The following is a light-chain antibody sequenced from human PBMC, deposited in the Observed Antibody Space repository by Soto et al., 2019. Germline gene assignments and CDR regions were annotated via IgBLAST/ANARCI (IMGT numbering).Light chain of an antibody. Sequence: EIVLTQSPGTLSLSPGERATLSCRASQSVSSRYFAWYQQKPGQAPRLLIYGASSRATGIPDRFSGSGSGTDFPLTISRLEPEDFAVYYCQQYGSSPLTFGGGTKLEIK. CDR1: QSVSSRY. V-gene: IGKV3-20*01. J-gene: IGKJ4*01. CDR2: GAS. CDR3: QQYGSSPLT.